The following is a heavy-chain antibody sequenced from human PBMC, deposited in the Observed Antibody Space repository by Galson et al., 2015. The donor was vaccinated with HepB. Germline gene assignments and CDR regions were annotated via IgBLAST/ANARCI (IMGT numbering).Heavy chain of an antibody. CDR2: ISIRGST. J-gene: IGHJ4*02. V-gene: IGHV4-31*03. Sequence: TLSLTCTVSGASISSVGYYWSWIRQHPGKGLEWLGDISIRGSTYSNPSLKSRVTVSLDTSKKQFSLKLSSVTAADTALYYCAARSAMVYPFGYWGQGTLVSVSA. D-gene: IGHD5-18*01. CDR3: AARSAMVYPFGY. CDR1: GASISSVGYY.